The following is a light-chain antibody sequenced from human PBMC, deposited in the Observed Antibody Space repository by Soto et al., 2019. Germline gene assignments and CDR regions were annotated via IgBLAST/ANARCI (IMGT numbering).Light chain of an antibody. CDR3: SSYAGNKHV. J-gene: IGLJ1*01. V-gene: IGLV3-21*02. CDR1: RIGSKS. CDR2: DDS. Sequence: SYELTQPPSVSVAPGQTARITCGGNRIGSKSVHWFQQKPGQAPVLVVHDDSDRPSGIPERFSGSNSGGTATLTISRVEAGDEADYYCSSYAGNKHVFGTGTKLTVL.